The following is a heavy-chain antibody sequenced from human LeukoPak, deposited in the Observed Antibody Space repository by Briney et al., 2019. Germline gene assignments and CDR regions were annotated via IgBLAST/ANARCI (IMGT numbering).Heavy chain of an antibody. J-gene: IGHJ3*02. CDR3: ARRTIFGVVIDDAFDI. V-gene: IGHV4-34*01. Sequence: SETVSLTYAVYGGSFSDYYWSWIRQPPGKGLEWIGEINHSGSTYYNPSLKSRVTISVDTSKNQFSLKLSSVTAADTAVYYCARRTIFGVVIDDAFDIWGQGTMVTVSS. CDR1: GGSFSDYY. D-gene: IGHD3-3*01. CDR2: INHSGST.